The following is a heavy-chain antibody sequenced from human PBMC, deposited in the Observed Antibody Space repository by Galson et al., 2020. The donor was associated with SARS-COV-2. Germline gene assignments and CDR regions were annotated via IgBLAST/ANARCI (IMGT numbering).Heavy chain of an antibody. CDR1: GFTFSSYG. CDR2: ISYDGSNK. Sequence: QAGGSLSLSCAASGFTFSSYGMHWVRQAPGKGLEWVAVISYDGSNKYYADSVKGRFTISRDNSKNTLYLQMNSLRAEDTAVYYCAREGDLVVITPSFDYWGQGTLVTVSS. CDR3: AREGDLVVITPSFDY. V-gene: IGHV3-30*03. D-gene: IGHD3-22*01. J-gene: IGHJ4*02.